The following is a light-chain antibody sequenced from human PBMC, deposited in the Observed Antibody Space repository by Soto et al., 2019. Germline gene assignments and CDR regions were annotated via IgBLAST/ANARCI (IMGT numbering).Light chain of an antibody. CDR1: HSVSSS. J-gene: IGKJ1*01. Sequence: EVVMTQSPATLSVSPGQRVTLSCRASHSVSSSLAWYPQKPGQAPRLLISGASTRAAGVPARFSGSGSGTDFTLTISSLQSEDFAVYYCQHYNTWPWTFGQGTKVEIK. CDR3: QHYNTWPWT. CDR2: GAS. V-gene: IGKV3-15*01.